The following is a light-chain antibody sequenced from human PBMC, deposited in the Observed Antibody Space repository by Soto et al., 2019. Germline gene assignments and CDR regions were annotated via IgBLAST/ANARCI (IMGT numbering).Light chain of an antibody. CDR1: SSDVGGYNY. Sequence: QSALTQPPSASGSPGQSVTISCTGTSSDVGGYNYVSWYQQHPGKAPKLMIYEVNKRPSGVPDRFSGSKSGNTASLTVSGRQAEDDADYYCSSYAGINNFYVFGTGTKVTVL. J-gene: IGLJ1*01. V-gene: IGLV2-8*01. CDR3: SSYAGINNFYV. CDR2: EVN.